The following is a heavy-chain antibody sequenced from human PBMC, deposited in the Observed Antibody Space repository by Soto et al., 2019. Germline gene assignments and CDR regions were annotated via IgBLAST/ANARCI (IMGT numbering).Heavy chain of an antibody. D-gene: IGHD6-13*01. CDR1: GYSFTSYW. V-gene: IGHV5-51*01. CDR2: IYPGDSDT. Sequence: PGESLKSSCKGSGYSFTSYWIGWVRQMPGKGLEWMGIIYPGDSDTRYSPSFQGQVTISADKSISTAYLQWSSLKASDTAMYYCARHSGQKLVKDDFDIWGQGTMVTVSS. J-gene: IGHJ3*02. CDR3: ARHSGQKLVKDDFDI.